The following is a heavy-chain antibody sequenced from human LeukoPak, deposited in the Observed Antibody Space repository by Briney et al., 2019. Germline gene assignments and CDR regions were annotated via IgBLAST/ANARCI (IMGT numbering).Heavy chain of an antibody. J-gene: IGHJ4*02. CDR2: IYTSGST. Sequence: SETLSLTCTVSGGSISYFYWSWIRQPAGKGLEWIGRIYTSGSTNYNPSLKSRVTISLDKSKNQFSLKLSSMTAADTAVYYCASARWDYWDQGTLVTVSS. CDR1: GGSISYFY. CDR3: ASARWDY. V-gene: IGHV4-4*07.